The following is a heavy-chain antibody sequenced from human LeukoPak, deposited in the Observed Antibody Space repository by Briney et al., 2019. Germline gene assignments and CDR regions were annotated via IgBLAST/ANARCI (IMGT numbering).Heavy chain of an antibody. CDR3: ARHEANIVVVPAAIAWFDP. CDR1: GGSISSYY. Sequence: SETLSLTCTVSGGSISSYYWSWIRQPPGKGLEWIGYIFYSGGTKYNPSLKSRVTISLDTSNNQFSLKLSSVTAADTAVYYCARHEANIVVVPAAIAWFDPWGQGTLVTVSS. J-gene: IGHJ5*02. D-gene: IGHD2-2*01. CDR2: IFYSGGT. V-gene: IGHV4-59*08.